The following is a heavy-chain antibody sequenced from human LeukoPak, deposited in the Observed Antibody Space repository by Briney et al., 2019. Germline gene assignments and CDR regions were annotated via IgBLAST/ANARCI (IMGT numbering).Heavy chain of an antibody. CDR2: ISSASSSYK. D-gene: IGHD4-17*01. V-gene: IGHV3-21*04. CDR3: AKDGDYESYYFDY. CDR1: GFTFLSYN. J-gene: IGHJ4*02. Sequence: PGGSLRLSCAASGFTFLSYNMNWVRQAPGKGLEWVSSISSASSSYKYYADSVKGRFTISRDNAKNSLYLQMNSLRAEDTAVYYCAKDGDYESYYFDYWGQGTLVTVSS.